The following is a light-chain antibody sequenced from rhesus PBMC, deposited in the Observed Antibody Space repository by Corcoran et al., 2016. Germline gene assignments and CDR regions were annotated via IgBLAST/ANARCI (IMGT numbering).Light chain of an antibody. J-gene: IGKJ2*01. V-gene: IGKV4-1*01. CDR1: QSLLYSSNNKNY. Sequence: DIVMTQSPDSLAVSLGERVTINCKSSQSLLYSSNNKNYLAWYQQKPGRAPKLLIYWASTRESGVPNRVRGGGYGTDFTLTISGLQAEDVAVYYCQHYYSSPYNFGQGTKVEIK. CDR2: WAS. CDR3: QHYYSSPYN.